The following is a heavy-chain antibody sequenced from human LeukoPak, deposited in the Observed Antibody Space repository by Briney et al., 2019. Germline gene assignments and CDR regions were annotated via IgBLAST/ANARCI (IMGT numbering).Heavy chain of an antibody. J-gene: IGHJ4*02. CDR1: GYSFTSYW. Sequence: GESLKISCKGSGYSFTSYWIGWVRQMPGKGREWMGIIYPGDSDTRYSPSFQGLVTISADKSTSTAYLQWSSLKASDTAMYYCARRSSGWYQDYWGQGTLVTVSS. D-gene: IGHD6-19*01. CDR3: ARRSSGWYQDY. CDR2: IYPGDSDT. V-gene: IGHV5-51*01.